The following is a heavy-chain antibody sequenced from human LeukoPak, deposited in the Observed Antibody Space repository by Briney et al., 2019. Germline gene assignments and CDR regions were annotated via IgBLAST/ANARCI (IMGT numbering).Heavy chain of an antibody. CDR3: AKDSRANMELDL. Sequence: GGSLGLSCATSGFTLSSYWMHWVRQVPGKGLEWLSRINNDGVSTSYADSVKGRFTISRDNAKNTLYLQMDSLRPEDTAIYYCAKDSRANMELDLWGQGTLVTVSS. V-gene: IGHV3-74*01. D-gene: IGHD4/OR15-4a*01. J-gene: IGHJ5*02. CDR1: GFTLSSYW. CDR2: INNDGVST.